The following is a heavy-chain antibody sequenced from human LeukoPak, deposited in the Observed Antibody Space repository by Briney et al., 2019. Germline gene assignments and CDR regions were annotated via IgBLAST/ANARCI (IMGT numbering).Heavy chain of an antibody. J-gene: IGHJ4*02. V-gene: IGHV3-74*01. Sequence: GGSLRLSCAASGFTFSGHWMHWVRQLPGKGLVWVSRIHRDGSSTNYADSVKGRFTISRDNAKNTLYLQVNSLRAEDTAIYYCARARPDGASYFDYWGQGILVTVPS. D-gene: IGHD3-10*01. CDR2: IHRDGSST. CDR3: ARARPDGASYFDY. CDR1: GFTFSGHW.